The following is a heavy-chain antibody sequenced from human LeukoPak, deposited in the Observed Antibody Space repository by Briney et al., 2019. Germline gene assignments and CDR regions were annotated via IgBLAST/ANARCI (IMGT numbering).Heavy chain of an antibody. CDR3: AGPGPRYGYYYSDAFDI. V-gene: IGHV4-28*01. Sequence: SDTLSLTCAVSGYAMSSSNWWGWIRQPPGKELEWIGYIYYSGSTDYNPSLKSRVTMSIHTSKNQFSLKLSSVTAPDTAVYYCAGPGPRYGYYYSDAFDIWGRGTMVTVSS. CDR2: IYYSGST. D-gene: IGHD3-22*01. J-gene: IGHJ3*02. CDR1: GYAMSSSNW.